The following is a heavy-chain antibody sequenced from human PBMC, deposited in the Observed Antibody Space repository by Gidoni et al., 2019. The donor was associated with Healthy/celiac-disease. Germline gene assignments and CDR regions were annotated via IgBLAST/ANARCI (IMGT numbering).Heavy chain of an antibody. V-gene: IGHV3-66*01. CDR3: ARDLAGSFDY. D-gene: IGHD6-19*01. J-gene: IGHJ4*02. Sequence: ELKLVVSGGGLVQPGGSLRLSCAASGFPVSSNYMSWVRQAPGKGLEWVLVIYSGGSTYYAESVKGRFTISRDNSKNTLYLQMNSLRAEDTAVYYCARDLAGSFDYWGQGTLVTVSS. CDR1: GFPVSSNY. CDR2: IYSGGST.